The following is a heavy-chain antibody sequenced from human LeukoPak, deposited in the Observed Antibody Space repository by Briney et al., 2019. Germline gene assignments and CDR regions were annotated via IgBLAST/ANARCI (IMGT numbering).Heavy chain of an antibody. CDR3: VRDRVGATDYFDY. CDR1: GFTFSSYG. Sequence: GGSLRLSCAASGFTFSSYGMHWVRQAPGKGLEWVAVISYDGSNKYYADSVKGRFTISRDNSKNTLYLQMNSLRAEDTAVYYCVRDRVGATDYFDYWGQGTLVTVSS. J-gene: IGHJ4*02. CDR2: ISYDGSNK. V-gene: IGHV3-30*06. D-gene: IGHD1-26*01.